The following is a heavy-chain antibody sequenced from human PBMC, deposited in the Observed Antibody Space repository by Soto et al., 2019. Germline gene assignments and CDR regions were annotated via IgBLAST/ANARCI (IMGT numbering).Heavy chain of an antibody. Sequence: GESLKISCAASGFTFSSYAMSWVRQAPGKGLEWVSAISGSGGSTYYADSVKGRFTISRDNSKNTLYLQMNSLRAEDTAVYYCAKVTGSYWPFDYWGQGTLVTVS. J-gene: IGHJ4*02. D-gene: IGHD1-26*01. CDR1: GFTFSSYA. V-gene: IGHV3-23*01. CDR3: AKVTGSYWPFDY. CDR2: ISGSGGST.